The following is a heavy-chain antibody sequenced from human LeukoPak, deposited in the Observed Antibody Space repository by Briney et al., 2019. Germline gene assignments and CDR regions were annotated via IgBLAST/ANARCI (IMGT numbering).Heavy chain of an antibody. J-gene: IGHJ1*01. CDR3: ARGSREGYTSSWYPGEYFQH. D-gene: IGHD6-13*01. V-gene: IGHV1-18*01. CDR2: INVYKVNT. Sequence: ASVKVSCKASGYSFTSYDINWVRQAPGQGLEWMGWINVYKVNTNYAEKLQGRVTMTTDTSTSTAYMELRSLRSDDTAVYYCARGSREGYTSSWYPGEYFQHWGQGTLVTVSS. CDR1: GYSFTSYD.